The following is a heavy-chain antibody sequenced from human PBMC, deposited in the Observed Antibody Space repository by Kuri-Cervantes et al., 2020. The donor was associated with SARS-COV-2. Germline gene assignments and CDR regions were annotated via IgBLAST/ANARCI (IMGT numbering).Heavy chain of an antibody. Sequence: GESLKISCAASGFTFSSYWMSWVRQAPGKGLEWVANIKQDGSEKYYVDSVKGRFTISRDNAKNSPYLQMNSLRAEDTAVYYCARGLGYCSGGSCYSRSSSDYWGQGTLVTVSS. CDR2: IKQDGSEK. J-gene: IGHJ4*02. CDR1: GFTFSSYW. V-gene: IGHV3-7*01. CDR3: ARGLGYCSGGSCYSRSSSDY. D-gene: IGHD2-15*01.